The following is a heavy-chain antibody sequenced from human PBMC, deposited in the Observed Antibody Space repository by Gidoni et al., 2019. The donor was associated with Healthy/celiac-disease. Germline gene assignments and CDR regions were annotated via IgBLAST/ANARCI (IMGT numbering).Heavy chain of an antibody. J-gene: IGHJ3*02. CDR1: GHTFTGYG. D-gene: IGHD3-10*01. V-gene: IGHV1-18*04. Sequence: QVQLVQSGAEVKKPGASVKVSCQASGHTFTGYGISWVRQAPGQGLEWMGWISAYNGNTNYAQKLQGRVTMTTDKSTSTAYRELRSLRSDDTAVYYGASAVTVDYGAFDIWGQGTMVTVSS. CDR3: ASAVTVDYGAFDI. CDR2: ISAYNGNT.